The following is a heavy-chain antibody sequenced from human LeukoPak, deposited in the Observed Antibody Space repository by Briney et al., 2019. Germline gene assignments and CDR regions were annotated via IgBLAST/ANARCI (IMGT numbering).Heavy chain of an antibody. CDR1: GFTFSSYG. CDR3: AKGTFIAVAGSLAY. V-gene: IGHV3-33*06. D-gene: IGHD6-19*01. CDR2: IWYDGSNK. J-gene: IGHJ4*02. Sequence: GRSLRLSCAASGFTFSSYGMHWVRQAPGKGLEWVAVIWYDGSNKYYADSVKGRFTISRDNSKNTLYLQMNSLRAEDTAVYYCAKGTFIAVAGSLAYWGQGTLVTVSS.